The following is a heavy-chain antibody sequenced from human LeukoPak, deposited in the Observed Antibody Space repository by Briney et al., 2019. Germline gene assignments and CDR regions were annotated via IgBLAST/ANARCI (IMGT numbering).Heavy chain of an antibody. CDR1: GFTFGTSA. D-gene: IGHD6-13*01. Sequence: GGSLRLSCAASGFTFGTSAMSWVRQAPGKGPEWVSTFGRSGSDTYYSDSVKGRFTIFRDNSKNTLYLQMNSLRDEDTAVYYCAKGSPGSWYYFDYWGQGTLVTVSS. V-gene: IGHV3-23*01. CDR2: FGRSGSDT. CDR3: AKGSPGSWYYFDY. J-gene: IGHJ4*02.